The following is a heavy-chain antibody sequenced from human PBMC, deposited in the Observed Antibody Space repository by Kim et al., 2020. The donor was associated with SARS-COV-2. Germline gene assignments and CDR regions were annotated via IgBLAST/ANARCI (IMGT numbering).Heavy chain of an antibody. CDR1: GFTFSSYA. CDR2: ISSNWGRT. J-gene: IGHJ4*02. Sequence: GGSLRLSCSAPGFTFSSYAMHWVRQAPGKGLEYVSAISSNWGRTYYADSVKGRFTISRDNSKNTLYLQMSSLRAEYTAVYYCVKDLITMIVVVTQPGGWGQGTLVTVSS. D-gene: IGHD3-22*01. V-gene: IGHV3-64D*09. CDR3: VKDLITMIVVVTQPGG.